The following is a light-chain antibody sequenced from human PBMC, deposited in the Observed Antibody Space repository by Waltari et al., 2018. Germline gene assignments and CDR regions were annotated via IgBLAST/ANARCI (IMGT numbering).Light chain of an antibody. V-gene: IGKV1-33*01. Sequence: DIQMTQSPSSLSASVGARVPITCQASQDISNYLNWYQQKPGKAPKLLIYDASNLETGVPSRFSGSGSGTDFTFTISSLQPEDIATYYCQQYDNLSWTFGQGTKVEIK. CDR3: QQYDNLSWT. CDR2: DAS. CDR1: QDISNY. J-gene: IGKJ1*01.